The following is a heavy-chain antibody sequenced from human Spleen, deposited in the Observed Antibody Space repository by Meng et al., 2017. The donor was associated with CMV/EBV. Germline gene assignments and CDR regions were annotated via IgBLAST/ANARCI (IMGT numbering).Heavy chain of an antibody. V-gene: IGHV3-53*05. Sequence: GESLKISCAASGFIVSSNYRSWVRQVPGKGLEWVSVIYSDESIHYADSVKGRFTISRDNSKNTVYLQMNSLRVEDTAVYYCASYKTGEFAFDIWGQGTMVTVSS. J-gene: IGHJ3*02. CDR1: GFIVSSNY. D-gene: IGHD7-27*01. CDR2: IYSDESI. CDR3: ASYKTGEFAFDI.